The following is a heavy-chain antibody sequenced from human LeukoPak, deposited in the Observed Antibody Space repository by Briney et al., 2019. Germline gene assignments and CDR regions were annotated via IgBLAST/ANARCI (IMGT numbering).Heavy chain of an antibody. CDR2: ISGSGGST. D-gene: IGHD4-17*01. V-gene: IGHV3-23*01. Sequence: PGGSLRLSCAASGFTFSSYAMSWVRQAPGKGLEWVSAISGSGGSTYYADSVKGRFTISRDNAKNSLYLQMNSLRAEDTALYYCANEDYGDYNFDYWGQGTLVTVSS. CDR1: GFTFSSYA. J-gene: IGHJ4*02. CDR3: ANEDYGDYNFDY.